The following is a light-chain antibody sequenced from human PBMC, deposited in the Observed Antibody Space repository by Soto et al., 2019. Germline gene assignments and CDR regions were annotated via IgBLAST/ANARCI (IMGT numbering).Light chain of an antibody. V-gene: IGKV1-5*01. J-gene: IGKJ1*01. CDR1: QSISSW. Sequence: DIQMTQSPSTLSASVGDRVTITCRASQSISSWLAWYQQKPGRAPNLLIYDASSLESGVPSRFSGSGSGTEFTLTISSLQPDDFATYYCQQYNSYSQTSGQGTKVDIK. CDR3: QQYNSYSQT. CDR2: DAS.